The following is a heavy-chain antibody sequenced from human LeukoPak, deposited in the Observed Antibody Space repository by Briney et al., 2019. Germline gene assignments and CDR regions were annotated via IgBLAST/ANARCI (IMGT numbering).Heavy chain of an antibody. CDR1: GGSISSGNYY. V-gene: IGHV4-61*02. J-gene: IGHJ4*02. Sequence: KPSETLSLTCTVSGGSISSGNYYWTWIRQPAGKGLEWIGRIYASGSTNYNPSLKSRVTISVDTSKNHFSLKLTSVTAADTAVYYCARAGLGPSQYYGSGTNDYWGQGTLVTVSS. CDR2: IYASGST. D-gene: IGHD3-10*01. CDR3: ARAGLGPSQYYGSGTNDY.